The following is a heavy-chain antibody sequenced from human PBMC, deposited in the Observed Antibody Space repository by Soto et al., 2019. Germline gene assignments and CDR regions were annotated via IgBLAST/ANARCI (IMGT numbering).Heavy chain of an antibody. CDR3: AKQRADYGSGADTFYFDS. Sequence: GSLRLSCTVSGVTFSNYAMNWVRQAPGKGLEWVSSLSGSGGTTYYVDSVKGRFIISRDNSKNTLYLLMNSLRAEDTALYYCAKQRADYGSGADTFYFDSWGQGALVTVSS. CDR1: GVTFSNYA. D-gene: IGHD3-10*01. J-gene: IGHJ4*02. CDR2: LSGSGGTT. V-gene: IGHV3-23*01.